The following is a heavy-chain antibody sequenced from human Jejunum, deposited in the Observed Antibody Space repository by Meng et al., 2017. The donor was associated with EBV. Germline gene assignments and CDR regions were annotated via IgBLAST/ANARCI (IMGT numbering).Heavy chain of an antibody. V-gene: IGHV3-21*02. CDR1: GLTFSSYS. J-gene: IGHJ4*02. Sequence: DVQLVESGGGLVKRGVSLRLSCAASGLTFSSYSMNWVRQAPGKGLEWVSYISSGSSFIYYADSVKGRFTISRDDAKNSLSLQMNNLGADDTAVYYCVRDSSFNVHWGQGTLVTVSS. D-gene: IGHD3-16*02. CDR3: VRDSSFNVH. CDR2: ISSGSSFI.